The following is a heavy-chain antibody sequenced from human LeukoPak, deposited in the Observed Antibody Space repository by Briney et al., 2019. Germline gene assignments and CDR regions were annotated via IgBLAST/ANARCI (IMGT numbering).Heavy chain of an antibody. CDR1: GGTFSSYG. Sequence: ASVKVSCKGSGGTFSSYGISWVRQAPGQGLEWMGWISAYNGNTNYAQKLQGRVTMTTDTSTSTAYMELRSLRSDDTAVYYCALLRGMTLGLRSGYIHDKQYYFDYWGQGTLVTVSS. D-gene: IGHD3-22*01. V-gene: IGHV1-18*01. CDR3: ALLRGMTLGLRSGYIHDKQYYFDY. CDR2: ISAYNGNT. J-gene: IGHJ4*02.